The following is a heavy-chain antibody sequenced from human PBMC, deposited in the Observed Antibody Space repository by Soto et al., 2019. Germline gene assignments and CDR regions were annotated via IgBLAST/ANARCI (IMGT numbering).Heavy chain of an antibody. Sequence: ASVKVSCKASGYTFTSYYMHWVRQAPGQGLEWMGIINPSGGSTSYAQKFQGRVTMTRDTSTSTVYMELSSLRSEDTAVYYCARDEHYYDSSGYLGYWGPGTLVTVSS. D-gene: IGHD3-22*01. V-gene: IGHV1-46*01. CDR3: ARDEHYYDSSGYLGY. CDR1: GYTFTSYY. J-gene: IGHJ4*02. CDR2: INPSGGST.